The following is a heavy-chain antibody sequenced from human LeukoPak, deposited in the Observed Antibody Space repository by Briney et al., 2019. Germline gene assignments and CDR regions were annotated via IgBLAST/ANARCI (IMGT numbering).Heavy chain of an antibody. CDR1: GYTFTSYY. Sequence: ASVKVSCKASGYTFTSYYMHWVRQAPGQGLEWMGIINPSGGSTSYAQKFQGRVTMTRDMPTSTVYMELSSLRAEDTAVYYCARVVQQTADSDDYWGQGTLVTVSS. V-gene: IGHV1-46*01. CDR2: INPSGGST. CDR3: ARVVQQTADSDDY. J-gene: IGHJ4*02. D-gene: IGHD2-21*02.